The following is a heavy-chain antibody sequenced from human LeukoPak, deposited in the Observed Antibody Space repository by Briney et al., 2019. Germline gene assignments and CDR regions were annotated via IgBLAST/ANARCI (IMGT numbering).Heavy chain of an antibody. CDR3: AKDKSYYDSSGYYPGAFDI. J-gene: IGHJ3*02. V-gene: IGHV3-66*01. Sequence: GGSLRLSCAASGFTVSSNYMSWVRQAPGKGLEWVSVIYSGGSTYYADSVKGRFTISRDNSKNTLYLQMNSLRAEDTAVYYCAKDKSYYDSSGYYPGAFDIWGQGTMVTVSS. CDR1: GFTVSSNY. D-gene: IGHD3-22*01. CDR2: IYSGGST.